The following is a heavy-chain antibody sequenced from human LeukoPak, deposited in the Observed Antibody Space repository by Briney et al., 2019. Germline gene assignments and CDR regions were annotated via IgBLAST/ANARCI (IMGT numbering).Heavy chain of an antibody. CDR2: INPNSGGT. CDR1: GYTFTGYY. CDR3: ARARNTVTTYYCYYMDV. J-gene: IGHJ6*03. V-gene: IGHV1-2*02. D-gene: IGHD4-11*01. Sequence: GASVKVSCKASGYTFTGYYMHWVRHAPGQGLEWMGWINPNSGGTNYAQKFQGRVTMTRDTSISTAYMELSRLRSDDTAVYYCARARNTVTTYYCYYMDVWGKGTTVTVSS.